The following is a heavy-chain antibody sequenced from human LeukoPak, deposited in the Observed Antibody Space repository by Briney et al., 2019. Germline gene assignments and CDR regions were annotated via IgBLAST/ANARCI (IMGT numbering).Heavy chain of an antibody. J-gene: IGHJ4*02. CDR1: GFTFTSYS. V-gene: IGHV3-23*01. Sequence: GGSLRLSCAASGFTFTSYSMNWVRQAPGKGLEWVSTISGGGGSTYYADSVKGRFTISRDNSKNTLYLQMNSLRAEDTAVYYCARSRGYSGYDAFDNWGQGTLVTVSS. D-gene: IGHD5-12*01. CDR3: ARSRGYSGYDAFDN. CDR2: ISGGGGST.